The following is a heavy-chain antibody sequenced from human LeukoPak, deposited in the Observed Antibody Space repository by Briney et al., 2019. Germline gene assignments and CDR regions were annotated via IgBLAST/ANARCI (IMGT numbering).Heavy chain of an antibody. CDR3: ASEYYYGLGSYYSAFDI. V-gene: IGHV3-48*03. CDR1: GFTFSSYE. Sequence: PGGSLRLSCAASGFTFSSYEMSWVRQAPGKGLEWVSYISSSGDTIYYADSVKGRFTISRDNAKNSLYLQMNSLRAEDTAVYYCASEYYYGLGSYYSAFDIWGQGTMVTVSS. D-gene: IGHD3-10*01. CDR2: ISSSGDTI. J-gene: IGHJ3*02.